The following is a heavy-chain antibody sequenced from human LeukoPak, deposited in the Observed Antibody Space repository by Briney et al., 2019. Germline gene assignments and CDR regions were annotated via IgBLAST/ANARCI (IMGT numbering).Heavy chain of an antibody. CDR3: AKGSYCDY. CDR1: GFTFSSYA. J-gene: IGHJ4*02. CDR2: ISGSGGTT. Sequence: GGSLRLSCAVSGFTFSSYAMSWVRQAPGKGLEWVSGISGSGGTTYYAESVKGRFTIPRDNSKNTLYLQMNSLRAEDTAVYYCAKGSYCDYWGQGTLVTVSS. V-gene: IGHV3-23*01.